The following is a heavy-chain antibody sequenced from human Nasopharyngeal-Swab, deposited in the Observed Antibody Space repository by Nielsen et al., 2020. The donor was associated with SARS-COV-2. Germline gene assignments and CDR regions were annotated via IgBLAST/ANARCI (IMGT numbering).Heavy chain of an antibody. V-gene: IGHV4-4*02. D-gene: IGHD3-22*01. CDR1: GGSISSSNW. CDR3: ARVSGGYYDSSGYYYFDY. J-gene: IGHJ4*02. Sequence: SETLSLTCAVSGGSISSSNWWSWVRQPPGKGLEWIGEIYHSGSTNYNPSLKSRVTISVDKSKNQFSLKLSSVTAADTAVYYCARVSGGYYDSSGYYYFDYWGQGTLVTVSS. CDR2: IYHSGST.